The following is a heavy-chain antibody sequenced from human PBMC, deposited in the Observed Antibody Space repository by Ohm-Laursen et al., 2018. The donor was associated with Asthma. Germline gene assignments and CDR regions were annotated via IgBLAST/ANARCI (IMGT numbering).Heavy chain of an antibody. Sequence: SLRLSCAASGFTFSSYGMHWVRQAPGKGLEWVAVIWYDGSNKYYADSVKGRFTISRDNSKNTLYLQVNSLRAEDTAVYYCARSGYSYGYDAFDIWGQGTMVTVSS. V-gene: IGHV3-33*01. J-gene: IGHJ3*02. CDR3: ARSGYSYGYDAFDI. D-gene: IGHD5-18*01. CDR2: IWYDGSNK. CDR1: GFTFSSYG.